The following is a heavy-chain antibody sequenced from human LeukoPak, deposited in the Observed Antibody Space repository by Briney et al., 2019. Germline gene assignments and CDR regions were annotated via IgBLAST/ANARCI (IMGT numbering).Heavy chain of an antibody. J-gene: IGHJ5*02. D-gene: IGHD3-22*01. Sequence: KPSETLSLTCAVYGGSFSGYYWSWIRQPPGKGLEWIGEINHSGSTNYNPSLKSRVTISVDTSKNQFSLKLSSVTAADTAVYYCAGHYYDSSGYGPIDPWGQGTLVTVSS. CDR3: AGHYYDSSGYGPIDP. CDR1: GGSFSGYY. CDR2: INHSGST. V-gene: IGHV4-34*09.